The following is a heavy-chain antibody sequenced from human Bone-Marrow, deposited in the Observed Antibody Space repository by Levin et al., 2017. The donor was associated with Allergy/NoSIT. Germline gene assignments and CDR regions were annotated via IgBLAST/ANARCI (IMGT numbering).Heavy chain of an antibody. CDR1: GFPFSAHS. CDR3: ARGNMTWYDTYYYYYMDV. J-gene: IGHJ6*03. V-gene: IGHV3-11*01. D-gene: IGHD3-9*01. Sequence: PGGSLRLSCAASGFPFSAHSMSWIRQAPGKGLEWLLYISNSGSTIYSADSVKGRFTISRDNARNSLYLRMTSLRVDGTAVYYCARGNMTWYDTYYYYYMDVWGKGTTVSVS. CDR2: ISNSGSTI.